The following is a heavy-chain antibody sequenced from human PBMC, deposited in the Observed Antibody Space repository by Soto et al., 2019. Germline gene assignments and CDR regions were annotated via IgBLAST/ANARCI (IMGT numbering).Heavy chain of an antibody. CDR1: GGSISSGGYY. CDR3: AIRYGGDYYYGMDV. Sequence: SETLSLTCTVSGGSISSGGYYWSWIRQHPGKGLEWIGYIYYSGSTYYNPSLKSRVTISVDTSKNQFSLKLSSVTAADTAVYYCAIRYGGDYYYGMDVWGQGTTVTVSS. V-gene: IGHV4-31*03. D-gene: IGHD1-26*01. CDR2: IYYSGST. J-gene: IGHJ6*02.